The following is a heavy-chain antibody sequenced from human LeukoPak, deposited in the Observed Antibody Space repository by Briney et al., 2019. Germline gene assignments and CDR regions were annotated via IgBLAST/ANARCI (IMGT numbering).Heavy chain of an antibody. CDR1: GFTFSGYW. CDR2: INSDGTTT. J-gene: IGHJ4*02. D-gene: IGHD6-6*01. V-gene: IGHV3-74*01. Sequence: PGGSLRLSCADSGFTFSGYWMHWVRQAPGKGLVWVSRINSDGTTTTYADSVKGRFTISRDNAKNTLYLQMNSLRAEDTAVYYCAIIAAPVGYWGQGTLVTVSS. CDR3: AIIAAPVGY.